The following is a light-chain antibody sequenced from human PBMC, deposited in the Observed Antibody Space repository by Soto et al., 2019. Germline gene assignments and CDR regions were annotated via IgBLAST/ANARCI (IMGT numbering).Light chain of an antibody. CDR2: GAS. CDR1: QSVSSNY. J-gene: IGKJ2*01. V-gene: IGKV3-20*01. Sequence: EIVLTQSPGTLSLSPGERPTLSCRASQSVSSNYLAWYQQKPGQAPXLXXYGASRRATGIPDRFSGSGSGTDFTLTISRLEPEDFAVYYGQQYGSSPPYTFGQGTKVDIK. CDR3: QQYGSSPPYT.